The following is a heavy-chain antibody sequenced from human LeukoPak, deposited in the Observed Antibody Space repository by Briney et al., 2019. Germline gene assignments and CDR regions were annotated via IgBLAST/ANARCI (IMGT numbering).Heavy chain of an antibody. CDR3: AREEHAIQLWLRNEFDC. V-gene: IGHV1-46*03. CDR1: GYTFTSYY. J-gene: IGHJ4*02. CDR2: INPSGGST. D-gene: IGHD5-18*01. Sequence: ASVKVSCKASGYTFTSYYMHWVRQAPGEGLEWMGIINPSGGSTSYAQKFQGRVTMTRDTSTSTVYMELSSLRSEDTAVYYCAREEHAIQLWLRNEFDCWRQGTLVTVSS.